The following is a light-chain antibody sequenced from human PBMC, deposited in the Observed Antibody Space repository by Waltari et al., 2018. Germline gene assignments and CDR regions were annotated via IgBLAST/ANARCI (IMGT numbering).Light chain of an antibody. Sequence: EVVLTQSPGTLSLSPGERATLSCRASQSVGKYLAWYQQQPGQAPRLLIYHASTRAPGCPDRFSGSGSGTDFSLTISRLAPEDFAVYFCQKYDYLPATFGQGTKVEIK. CDR2: HAS. CDR1: QSVGKY. J-gene: IGKJ1*01. CDR3: QKYDYLPAT. V-gene: IGKV3-20*01.